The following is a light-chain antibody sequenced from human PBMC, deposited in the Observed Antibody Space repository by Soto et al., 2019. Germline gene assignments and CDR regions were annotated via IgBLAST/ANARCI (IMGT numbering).Light chain of an antibody. V-gene: IGKV1-5*01. CDR3: QQYKNYLT. J-gene: IGKJ3*01. Sequence: DIQMTQSPSTLSASVGDRVTITCRASQSISTWLAWYQRKPGKAPKVLIYDASSLEGGAPSRFSGSGSGTEFTLTISSLQPDDFATYYCQQYKNYLTFGPGTKVDIK. CDR1: QSISTW. CDR2: DAS.